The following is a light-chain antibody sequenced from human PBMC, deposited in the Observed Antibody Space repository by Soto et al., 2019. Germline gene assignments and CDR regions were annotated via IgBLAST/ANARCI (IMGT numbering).Light chain of an antibody. CDR1: QSISSW. Sequence: DIQMTQSPSTLSASVRDRGTITCRASQSISSWLAWYQQKPRKAPKLLSYKASSLGNGVHSRFSGSGAGTVFPLTLSRLQPEDFANYYCLQYNSYRTFGQGTKVEIK. CDR3: LQYNSYRT. V-gene: IGKV1-5*03. CDR2: KAS. J-gene: IGKJ1*01.